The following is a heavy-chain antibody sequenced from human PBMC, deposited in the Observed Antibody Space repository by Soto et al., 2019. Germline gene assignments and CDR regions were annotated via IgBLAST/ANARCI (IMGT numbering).Heavy chain of an antibody. V-gene: IGHV3-30*18. CDR2: ISYDGSNK. J-gene: IGHJ6*03. CDR3: AKDRSSTSYIIAPVDV. D-gene: IGHD2-2*01. Sequence: QVQLVESGGGVVQPGRSLRLSCAASGFTFSSYGMHWVRQAPGKGLEWVAVISYDGSNKYYADSVKGRFTISRDNSKNTLYLQMNSLRAEDTAVYYCAKDRSSTSYIIAPVDVWGKGTTVTVSS. CDR1: GFTFSSYG.